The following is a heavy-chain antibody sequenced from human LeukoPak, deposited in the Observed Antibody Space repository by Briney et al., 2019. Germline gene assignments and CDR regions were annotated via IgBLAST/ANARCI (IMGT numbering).Heavy chain of an antibody. V-gene: IGHV4-4*02. CDR3: ARRGRSYPSYFDY. D-gene: IGHD1-26*01. CDR1: GGSISSSNW. CDR2: IYHSGST. J-gene: IGHJ4*02. Sequence: SETLSLTCAVSGGSISSSNWWSWVRQPPGKGLEWIGEIYHSGSTNYNPSLKSRVTISVDKSKNQFSLKLSSVTAADTAVYYCARRGRSYPSYFDYWGQGTLVTVSS.